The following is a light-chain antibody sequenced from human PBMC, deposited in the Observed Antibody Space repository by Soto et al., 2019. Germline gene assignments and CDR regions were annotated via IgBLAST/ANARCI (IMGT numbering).Light chain of an antibody. CDR2: GAS. J-gene: IGKJ1*01. V-gene: IGKV3-15*01. Sequence: EIVMTQSPATLSVSPGERATLSCRASQSVSSNLAWYQQKPGQAPRLLIYGASTRATGIPARFSGSGSGTEFTLSISVLEYEDFAVYYCQQDNNWPQTFGQGTQVEI. CDR3: QQDNNWPQT. CDR1: QSVSSN.